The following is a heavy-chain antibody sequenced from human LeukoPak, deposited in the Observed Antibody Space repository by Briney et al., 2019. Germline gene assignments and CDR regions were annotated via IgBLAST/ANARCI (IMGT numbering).Heavy chain of an antibody. CDR3: AKGIGGGTRGGVFDI. Sequence: GRSLRLSCAASGFTFDDYAMHWVRQGPGKGLEWVSGISWNSGSIGYADSVKGRFTISRDNAKNSLYLQTNSLRAEDTALYYCAKGIGGGTRGGVFDIWGQGTMVTVSS. V-gene: IGHV3-9*01. D-gene: IGHD2-8*02. J-gene: IGHJ3*02. CDR2: ISWNSGSI. CDR1: GFTFDDYA.